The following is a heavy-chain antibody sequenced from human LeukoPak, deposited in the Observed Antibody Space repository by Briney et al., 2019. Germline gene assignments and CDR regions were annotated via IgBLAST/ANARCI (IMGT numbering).Heavy chain of an antibody. Sequence: PGGSLRLSCAASGSTFDDYAMHWVRQAPGKGLEWVSGISWNSGSIGYADSVKGRFTISRDNAKNSLYLQMNSLRAEDTALYYCAKGEYYYDSSGYPIDYWGQGTLVTVSS. D-gene: IGHD3-22*01. CDR2: ISWNSGSI. CDR1: GSTFDDYA. V-gene: IGHV3-9*01. CDR3: AKGEYYYDSSGYPIDY. J-gene: IGHJ4*02.